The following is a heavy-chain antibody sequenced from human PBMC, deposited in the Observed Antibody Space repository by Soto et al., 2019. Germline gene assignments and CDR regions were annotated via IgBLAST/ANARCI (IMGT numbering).Heavy chain of an antibody. J-gene: IGHJ4*02. CDR3: ARITCRHLDY. CDR2: IDYSGTA. V-gene: IGHV4-39*01. CDR1: SGSISVTNVF. D-gene: IGHD1-20*01. Sequence: PSETLSLACSVSSGSISVTNVFWGWVRQPPGKGLEWIGNIDYSGTAYFSPSLATRVTFHVDTSKNQFSLTLYSVTAADTAVYYCARITCRHLDYWGQGIRVTVS.